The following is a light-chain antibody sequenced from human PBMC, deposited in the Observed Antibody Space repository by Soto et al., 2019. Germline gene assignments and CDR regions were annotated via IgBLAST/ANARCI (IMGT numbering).Light chain of an antibody. J-gene: IGKJ4*01. V-gene: IGKV3-11*01. Sequence: EIVLTQSPATLSLSPGERATLSCRASQSVSSYLAWYQQKPGQAPRLLIYDASNRATGIPARFSGSGSGTDFTLTICSLEPEDFAVYYCQQRSKWPRLFGGGTKVEIK. CDR1: QSVSSY. CDR3: QQRSKWPRL. CDR2: DAS.